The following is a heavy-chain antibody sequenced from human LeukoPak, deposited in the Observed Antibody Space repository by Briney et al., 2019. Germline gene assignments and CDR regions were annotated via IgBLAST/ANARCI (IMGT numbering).Heavy chain of an antibody. CDR2: IIPILGIA. CDR3: ARYGPGFSYGMDV. V-gene: IGHV1-69*04. D-gene: IGHD2-8*02. Sequence: SVKVSCKASGGTFSSYAISWVRQAPGQGLEWMGRIIPILGIANYAQKFQGRVTITADKSTSTAYMELSSLRSEDTAVYYCARYGPGFSYGMDVWGQGTTVTVSS. J-gene: IGHJ6*02. CDR1: GGTFSSYA.